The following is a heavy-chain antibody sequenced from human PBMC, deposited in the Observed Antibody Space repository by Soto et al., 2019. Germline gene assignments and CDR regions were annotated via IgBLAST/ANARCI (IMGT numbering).Heavy chain of an antibody. CDR3: ASEKCHSSGWWGGIAG. V-gene: IGHV3-23*01. Sequence: EVQLLESGGGLVQPGGSLRLSCAASGFTFSSYAMSWVRQAPGKGLEWVSAISGSGGSTYYAGSVKGRFTISRDNSNNTLYLQINSRRAEATAVYYGASEKCHSSGWWGGIAGWGQGTLVTVSS. J-gene: IGHJ4*02. CDR2: ISGSGGST. D-gene: IGHD6-19*01. CDR1: GFTFSSYA.